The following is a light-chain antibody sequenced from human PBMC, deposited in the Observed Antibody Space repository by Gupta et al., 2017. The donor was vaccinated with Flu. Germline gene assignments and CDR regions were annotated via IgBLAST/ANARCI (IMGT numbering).Light chain of an antibody. CDR1: SSNIGNKG. CDR3: EAWDDSLNVRV. J-gene: IGLJ3*02. CDR2: YDN. Sequence: RVIISFSGSSSNIGNKGVNWYQQFPGKAPKLLVCYDNVLSPGVSDRFSASKSGTSASLAITGLQSEDEAFYYCEAWDDSLNVRVFGGGTKVTVL. V-gene: IGLV1-36*01.